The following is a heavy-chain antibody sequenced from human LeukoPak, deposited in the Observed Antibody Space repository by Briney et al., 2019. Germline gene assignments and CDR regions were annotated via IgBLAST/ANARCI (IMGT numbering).Heavy chain of an antibody. CDR1: GFSLSTSGMC. Sequence: ESGPTLVNPTQTLTLTCTFSGFSLSTSGMCVSWIRQPPGKALEWLARIDWDDDKYYSTSLKTRLTISKDTSKNQVVLTMTNMDPVDTATYYCARALAVAGISYSFDPWGQGTLVTVSS. J-gene: IGHJ5*02. D-gene: IGHD6-19*01. CDR3: ARALAVAGISYSFDP. V-gene: IGHV2-70*11. CDR2: IDWDDDK.